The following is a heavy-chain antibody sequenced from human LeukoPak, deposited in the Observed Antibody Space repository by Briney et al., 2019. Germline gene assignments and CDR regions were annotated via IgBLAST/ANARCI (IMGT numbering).Heavy chain of an antibody. J-gene: IGHJ4*02. Sequence: PGGSLRLSCAASGFTFSSYGMNWVRQAPGKGLEWVSGISSGGGSTYYADSVKGRFTISRDNSKNTLYLQMNSLRADDTAVYYCARGTSGSYDYWGRATLVTVSP. CDR1: GFTFSSYG. CDR3: ARGTSGSYDY. CDR2: ISSGGGST. V-gene: IGHV3-23*01. D-gene: IGHD1-26*01.